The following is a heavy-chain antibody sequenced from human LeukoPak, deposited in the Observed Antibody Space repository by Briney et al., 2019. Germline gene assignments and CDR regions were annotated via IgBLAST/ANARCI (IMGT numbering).Heavy chain of an antibody. D-gene: IGHD6-6*01. J-gene: IGHJ4*02. CDR1: GYTFTGHY. Sequence: GASVKVSCKTSGYTFTGHYMHWVRQAPGQGLEWMEWINPNSGGTYYAQKFQGRVTMTRDTSISTAYMELSRLRSDDTAVYYCTIAARPIWFDYWGQGTLVTVSS. CDR3: TIAARPIWFDY. CDR2: INPNSGGT. V-gene: IGHV1-2*02.